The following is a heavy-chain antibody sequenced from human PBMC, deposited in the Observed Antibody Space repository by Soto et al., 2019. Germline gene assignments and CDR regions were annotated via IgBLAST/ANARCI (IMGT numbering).Heavy chain of an antibody. CDR3: ARGRELSIEARYKWFDP. CDR2: IIPIFGTA. J-gene: IGHJ5*02. Sequence: GASVKVSCKASGGTFSSYAISWVRQAPGQGLEWMGGIIPIFGTANYAQKFQGRVTITADESTSTAYMELSSLRSEDTAVYYCARGRELSIEARYKWFDPWGQGTLVTVSS. CDR1: GGTFSSYA. D-gene: IGHD6-6*01. V-gene: IGHV1-69*13.